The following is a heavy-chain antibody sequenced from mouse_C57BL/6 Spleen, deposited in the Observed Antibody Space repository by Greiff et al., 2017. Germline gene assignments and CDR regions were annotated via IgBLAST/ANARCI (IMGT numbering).Heavy chain of an antibody. CDR1: GYTFTSYW. CDR2: IHPNSGST. D-gene: IGHD4-1*01. V-gene: IGHV1-64*01. J-gene: IGHJ4*01. CDR3: ARVANWDVEAMDD. Sequence: QVQLQQPGAELVKPGASVKLSCKASGYTFTSYWMHWVKQRPGQGLEWIGMIHPNSGSTNYNEKFKSKATLTVDKSSSTAYMQLSSLTSEDAAVYDCARVANWDVEAMDDWGQGTSVTVSS.